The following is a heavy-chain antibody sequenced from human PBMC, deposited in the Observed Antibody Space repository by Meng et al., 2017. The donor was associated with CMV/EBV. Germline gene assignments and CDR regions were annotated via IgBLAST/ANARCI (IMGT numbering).Heavy chain of an antibody. D-gene: IGHD3-3*01. CDR2: IKQDGSEK. CDR1: GFTFSSYW. Sequence: GGSLRLSCAASGFTFSSYWMSWVRQAPGKGLEWVANIKQDGSEKYYVDSVKGRFTISRDNAKNSQYLQMNSLRAEDTAVYYCARGNNYDFWSGDAFDIWGQGTMVTVSS. CDR3: ARGNNYDFWSGDAFDI. J-gene: IGHJ3*02. V-gene: IGHV3-7*01.